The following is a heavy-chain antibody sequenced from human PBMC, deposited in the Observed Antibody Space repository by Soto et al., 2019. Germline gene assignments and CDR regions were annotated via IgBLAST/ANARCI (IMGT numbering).Heavy chain of an antibody. CDR2: ISYDGSNK. CDR3: AKDPGAGMLHYGMDV. D-gene: IGHD3-16*01. Sequence: QVQLVESGGGVVQPGRSLRLSCAASGFTSSSYGMHWVRQAPGKGLEWVAVISYDGSNKYYADSVKGRFTISRDNSKNTLYLQMNSLRAEDTAVYYCAKDPGAGMLHYGMDVWGQGTTVTVSS. J-gene: IGHJ6*02. V-gene: IGHV3-30*18. CDR1: GFTSSSYG.